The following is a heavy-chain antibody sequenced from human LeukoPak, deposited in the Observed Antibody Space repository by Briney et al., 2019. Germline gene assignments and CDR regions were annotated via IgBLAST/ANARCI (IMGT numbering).Heavy chain of an antibody. CDR2: IRYDGSNK. J-gene: IGHJ5*02. CDR3: AKDISGSYSYNWFDP. V-gene: IGHV3-30*02. D-gene: IGHD1-26*01. CDR1: GFTFSSYS. Sequence: PGGSLRLSCAASGFTFSSYSMDWVRQAPGKGLEWVAFIRYDGSNKYYADSVKGRFTISRDNSKNTLYLQMNSLRAEDTAVYYCAKDISGSYSYNWFDPWGQGTLVTVSS.